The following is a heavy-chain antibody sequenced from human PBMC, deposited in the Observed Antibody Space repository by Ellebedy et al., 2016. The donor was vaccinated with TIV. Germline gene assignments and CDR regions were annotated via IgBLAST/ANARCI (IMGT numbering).Heavy chain of an antibody. J-gene: IGHJ4*02. Sequence: PGGSLRLSCAASGFTIGGNYMSWVRQAPGKGLEWVSLSNSGGSTFYADSVKGRFTISRDNSKNTFYLQMKSLRVEDTAVYYCTRDVGFVAGTGGYWGQGTLVTVSS. CDR2: SNSGGST. D-gene: IGHD6-19*01. V-gene: IGHV3-66*01. CDR3: TRDVGFVAGTGGY. CDR1: GFTIGGNY.